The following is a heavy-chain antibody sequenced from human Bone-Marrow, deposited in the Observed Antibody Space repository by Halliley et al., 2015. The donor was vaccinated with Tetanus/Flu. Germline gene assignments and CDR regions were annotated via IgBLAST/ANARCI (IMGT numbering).Heavy chain of an antibody. D-gene: IGHD5-12*01. CDR1: GGSIRDPNSY. Sequence: TLSLTCTVSGGSIRDPNSYWAWIRQPPGKGLEWIGTLYYSGTTYYNPSLESRITISVRTSTNQFSLRLRSVTAADAAVYFCARQPYVYDYSGSYKSLFDLWGQGTLVAVSS. CDR3: ARQPYVYDYSGSYKSLFDL. J-gene: IGHJ4*02. V-gene: IGHV4-39*01. CDR2: LYYSGTT.